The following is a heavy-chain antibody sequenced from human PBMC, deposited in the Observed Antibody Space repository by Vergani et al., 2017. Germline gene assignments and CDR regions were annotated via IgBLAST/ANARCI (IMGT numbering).Heavy chain of an antibody. D-gene: IGHD1-26*01. CDR1: GFTFSSYG. J-gene: IGHJ4*02. V-gene: IGHV3-30*02. Sequence: QVQLVESGGGVVQPGGSLRLSCAASGFTFSSYGMHWVRQAPGKGLEWVAFIRYDGSNKYYADSVKGRFTISRDNSKNTLYLQMNSLRAEDTAVYYCAKDFFRPSAEWELPGYVGDWGQGTLVTVSS. CDR3: AKDFFRPSAEWELPGYVGD. CDR2: IRYDGSNK.